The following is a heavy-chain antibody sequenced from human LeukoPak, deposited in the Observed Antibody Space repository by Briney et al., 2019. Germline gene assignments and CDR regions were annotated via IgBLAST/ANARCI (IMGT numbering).Heavy chain of an antibody. CDR2: INPNSGDT. CDR1: GYTFTGYY. CDR3: ARGGLRVMVYRLYYMDV. J-gene: IGHJ6*03. D-gene: IGHD2-8*01. V-gene: IGHV1-2*02. Sequence: ASVKVSCKASGYTFTGYYMHWVRQAPGQGLEWMGWINPNSGDTKYAQKFQGRVTMTRDTSISTAYMELTRLRSDDTAVYYCARGGLRVMVYRLYYMDVWGKGTTVTVS.